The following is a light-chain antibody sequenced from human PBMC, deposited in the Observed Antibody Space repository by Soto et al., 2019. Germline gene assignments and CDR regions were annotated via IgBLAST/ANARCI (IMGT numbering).Light chain of an antibody. J-gene: IGKJ5*01. CDR2: DAS. CDR3: QQRINLPH. CDR1: QSISNY. Sequence: EIGVTQSPATLSLSPGERATLSFSASQSISNYLAWYQQKPGQAPRLLIYDASNRATGIPARFSGSGSGTDFSLTISRLEPDDFAVYYSQQRINLPHFAQVARLDIK. V-gene: IGKV3-11*01.